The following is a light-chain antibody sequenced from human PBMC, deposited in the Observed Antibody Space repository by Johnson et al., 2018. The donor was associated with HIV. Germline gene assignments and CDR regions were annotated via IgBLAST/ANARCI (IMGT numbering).Light chain of an antibody. CDR1: SSNIGNNY. CDR3: GTWDSSLSAGI. J-gene: IGLJ1*01. V-gene: IGLV1-51*02. Sequence: QSVLTQPPSVSAAPGQKVTISCSGSSSNIGNNYVSWYQQLPGTAPKLLIYESNQRPSGIPDRFSGPKSGTSATLGITGLQTGDEADYYCGTWDSSLSAGIFGTGTKVTVL. CDR2: ESN.